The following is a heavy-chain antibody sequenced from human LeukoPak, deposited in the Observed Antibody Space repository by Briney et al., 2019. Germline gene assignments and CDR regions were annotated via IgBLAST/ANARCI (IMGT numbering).Heavy chain of an antibody. J-gene: IGHJ4*02. Sequence: GGPLRLSCAASGFTFDDYAMHWVRQAPGKGLEWVSGISWNSGSIDYAHSVKGRFTISRDTAKNSLYLQMNSLRPEDTALYYCAKGTGRYWTFFDSWGQGTLVTVSS. CDR1: GFTFDDYA. CDR2: ISWNSGSI. CDR3: AKGTGRYWTFFDS. V-gene: IGHV3-9*01. D-gene: IGHD1-26*01.